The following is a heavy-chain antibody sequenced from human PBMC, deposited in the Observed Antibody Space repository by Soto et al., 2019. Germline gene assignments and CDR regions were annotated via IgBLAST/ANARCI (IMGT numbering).Heavy chain of an antibody. CDR2: INPSGGST. V-gene: IGHV1-46*01. CDR3: AREFPCYESSDSYFDY. CDR1: GYTFTSYY. J-gene: IGHJ4*02. Sequence: ASVKVSCKASGYTFTSYYMHWVRQAPGQGLEWMGIINPSGGSTSYAQKFQGRVTMTRDTSKNQFSLHLNSVTPEDTAVYYCAREFPCYESSDSYFDYWGQGALVTVSS. D-gene: IGHD3-22*01.